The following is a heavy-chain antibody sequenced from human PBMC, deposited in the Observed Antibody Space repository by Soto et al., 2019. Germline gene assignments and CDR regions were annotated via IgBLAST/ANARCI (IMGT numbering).Heavy chain of an antibody. V-gene: IGHV3-48*01. Sequence: GGSLRLSCAASGFTFISYSMNWVLQAPGKGLEWVSYISSGSSTIYYADSVKGRFTISRDNAQNSLYLQMNSLRAEDTAVYYCAKTYSSGRGAFDVWGQGTMVTVSS. D-gene: IGHD6-19*01. J-gene: IGHJ3*01. CDR1: GFTFISYS. CDR3: AKTYSSGRGAFDV. CDR2: ISSGSSTI.